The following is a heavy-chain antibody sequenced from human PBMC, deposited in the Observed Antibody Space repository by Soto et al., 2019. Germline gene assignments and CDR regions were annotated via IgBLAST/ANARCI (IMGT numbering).Heavy chain of an antibody. CDR2: IYHSGST. Sequence: QLQLQESGAGLVRPSQTLSLTCAVSGGSISSGDYSWSWIRQPPGKGLEWIGYIYHSGSTYYNPSLKSRVTTSVDISKNQFSLKLPSVTAADTAVYYCARGHDSNDNWGQGTLVTVSS. CDR3: ARGHDSNDN. J-gene: IGHJ4*02. D-gene: IGHD4-4*01. CDR1: GGSISSGDYS. V-gene: IGHV4-30-2*01.